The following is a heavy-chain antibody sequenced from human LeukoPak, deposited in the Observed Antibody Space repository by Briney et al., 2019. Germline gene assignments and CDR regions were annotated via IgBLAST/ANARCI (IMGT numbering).Heavy chain of an antibody. Sequence: TGGSLRLSCAASGFTFSSYWMSWVRQAPGKGLEWVANIKQDGSEKYYVDSVKGRFTISRDNAKNSLYLQMNSLRAGDTAVYYCARGHSDFWSGYLGYYYYYYGMDVWGQGTTVTVSS. D-gene: IGHD3-3*01. CDR1: GFTFSSYW. CDR2: IKQDGSEK. J-gene: IGHJ6*02. CDR3: ARGHSDFWSGYLGYYYYYYGMDV. V-gene: IGHV3-7*01.